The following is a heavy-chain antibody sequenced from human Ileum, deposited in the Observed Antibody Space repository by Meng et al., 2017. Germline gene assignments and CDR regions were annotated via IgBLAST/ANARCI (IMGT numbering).Heavy chain of an antibody. Sequence: QGQLVQSRAEVKKPGASVKVSCKASGYTFTTYGISWVRQAPGQGLEWMGWMNTDKGNTNYAQKFQGRVTMTRDTSTSTAYMELRSLRSDDTAVYYCAREGAYNGGDYWGQGTLVTVSS. D-gene: IGHD1-1*01. J-gene: IGHJ4*02. CDR1: GYTFTTYG. V-gene: IGHV1-18*01. CDR2: MNTDKGNT. CDR3: AREGAYNGGDY.